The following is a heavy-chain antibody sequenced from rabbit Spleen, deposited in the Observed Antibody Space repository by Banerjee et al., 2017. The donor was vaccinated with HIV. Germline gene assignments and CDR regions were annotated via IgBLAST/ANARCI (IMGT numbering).Heavy chain of an antibody. J-gene: IGHJ4*01. CDR2: INTGSGSA. D-gene: IGHD2-1*01. Sequence: QSLEESGGGLVQPEGSLTLTCTASGFSFSANYYMCWVRQAPGKGLEWIGCINTGSGSAYYASWVISRFTISKTSSTTVTLQMTSLTAADTATYFCARRYNNGGDGCDLWGPGTLVTVS. CDR3: ARRYNNGGDGCDL. V-gene: IGHV1S40*01. CDR1: GFSFSANYY.